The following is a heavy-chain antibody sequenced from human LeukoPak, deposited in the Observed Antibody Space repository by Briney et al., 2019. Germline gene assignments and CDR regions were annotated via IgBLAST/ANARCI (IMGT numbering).Heavy chain of an antibody. V-gene: IGHV4-59*01. Sequence: SESLSLTCTVSGGSISSYYWSWIRQAPGKGLEWIGYIYYSGSTNYNPSLKSRVTISVGTSKNQFSLKLNSVTAADTAVYYCAGDSEYNYGFDFWGQGTLVTVSS. D-gene: IGHD5-18*01. CDR2: IYYSGST. CDR3: AGDSEYNYGFDF. CDR1: GGSISSYY. J-gene: IGHJ4*02.